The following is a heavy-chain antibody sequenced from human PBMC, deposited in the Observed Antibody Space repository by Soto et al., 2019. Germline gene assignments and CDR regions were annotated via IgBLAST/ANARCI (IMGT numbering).Heavy chain of an antibody. Sequence: QVQLQESGPGLVKPSQTLSLTCTVSGGSISSGDYYWSWIRQHPGKGLEWIGYIYYSGSTYYNPSLKSRVTISVGTSKNQFSLKLSSVTAADTAVYYCARWWSGSRQGFDPWGQGNLVTVSS. CDR2: IYYSGST. CDR3: ARWWSGSRQGFDP. V-gene: IGHV4-31*03. J-gene: IGHJ5*02. CDR1: GGSISSGDYY. D-gene: IGHD3-3*01.